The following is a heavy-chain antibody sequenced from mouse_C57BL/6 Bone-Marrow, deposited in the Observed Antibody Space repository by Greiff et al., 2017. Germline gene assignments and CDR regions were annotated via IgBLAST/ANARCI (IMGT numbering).Heavy chain of an antibody. CDR1: GYAFSSSW. J-gene: IGHJ2*01. CDR2: IYPGDGDT. CDR3: AGGGLY. V-gene: IGHV1-82*01. Sequence: VQLQESGPELVKPGASVKISCKASGYAFSSSWMNWVKQRPGKGLEWIGRIYPGDGDTNYNGKFKGKATLAADKSSSTAYMQLSSLTSEDSAVYFCAGGGLYWGQGTTLTVSS.